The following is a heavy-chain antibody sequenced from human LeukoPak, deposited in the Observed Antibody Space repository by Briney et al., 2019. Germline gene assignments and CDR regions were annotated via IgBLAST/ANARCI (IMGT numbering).Heavy chain of an antibody. CDR1: GFTFDDYA. D-gene: IGHD6-13*01. V-gene: IGHV3-9*03. CDR3: AKDRGSSSWYAFDI. J-gene: IGHJ3*02. CDR2: ISWNSGSI. Sequence: PGRSLRLSCAASGFTFDDYAMHWVRQAPGKGPEWVSGISWNSGSIGYADSVKGRFTISRDNAKNSLYLQMNSLRAEDMALYYCAKDRGSSSWYAFDIWGQGTMVTVSS.